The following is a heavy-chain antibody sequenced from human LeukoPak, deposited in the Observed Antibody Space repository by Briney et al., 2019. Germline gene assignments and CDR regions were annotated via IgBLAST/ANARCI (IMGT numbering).Heavy chain of an antibody. CDR2: IRYDGSNK. CDR3: AKDGGSSGWLDYFDY. CDR1: GFTFSSYG. D-gene: IGHD6-19*01. Sequence: GGSLRLSCAASGFTFSSYGMHWVRQAPGKGLEWVAFIRYDGSNKYYADSVKGRFTISRDNSKNTLYLQMNSLRAEDTAVYYCAKDGGSSGWLDYFDYWGQGTLVTVSS. J-gene: IGHJ4*02. V-gene: IGHV3-30*02.